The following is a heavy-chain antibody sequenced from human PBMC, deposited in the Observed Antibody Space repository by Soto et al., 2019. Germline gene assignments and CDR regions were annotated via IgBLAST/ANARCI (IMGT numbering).Heavy chain of an antibody. CDR1: GYTLTELS. D-gene: IGHD3-9*01. CDR3: ATVSPPHNYDIFFFYYHDYYYF. J-gene: IGHJ6*03. V-gene: IGHV1-24*01. CDR2: FDPEDGET. Sequence: VASVKVSCKVSGYTLTELSMHWVRQAPGKGLEWMGGFDPEDGETIYAQKFQGRVTMTEDTSTDTAYMELSSRRSEDTAVYYCATVSPPHNYDIFFFYYHDYYYF.